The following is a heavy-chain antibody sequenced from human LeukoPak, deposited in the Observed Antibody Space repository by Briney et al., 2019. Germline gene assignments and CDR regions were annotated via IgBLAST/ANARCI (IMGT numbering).Heavy chain of an antibody. CDR2: ISSSGSTI. V-gene: IGHV3-48*03. J-gene: IGHJ3*02. CDR1: GFTFSSYE. CDR3: ARMPTRTTVSSAFDI. Sequence: GGSLRLSCAASGFTFSSYEMNWVRQAPGKGLEWVSYISSSGSTIYYADSVKGRFTISRDNAKNSLYLQMNSLRAEDTAVYYCARMPTRTTVSSAFDIWGQGTMVTVSS. D-gene: IGHD1-1*01.